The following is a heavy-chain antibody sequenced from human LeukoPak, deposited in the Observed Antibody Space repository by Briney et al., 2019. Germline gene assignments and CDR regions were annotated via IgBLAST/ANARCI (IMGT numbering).Heavy chain of an antibody. V-gene: IGHV1-69*13. CDR1: GGTFSSYA. J-gene: IGHJ5*02. CDR3: ARDSNGGCSSTSCYQWFDP. Sequence: VASVKVSCKASGGTFSSYAISWVRQAPGQGLEWMGGIIPIFGTANYAQKFQGRVTITADESTSTAYMELSSLRSEDTAVYYCARDSNGGCSSTSCYQWFDPWGQGTLVTVSS. CDR2: IIPIFGTA. D-gene: IGHD2-2*01.